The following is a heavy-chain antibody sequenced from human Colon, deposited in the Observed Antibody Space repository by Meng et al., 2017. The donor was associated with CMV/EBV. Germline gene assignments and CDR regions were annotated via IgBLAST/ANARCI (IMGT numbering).Heavy chain of an antibody. V-gene: IGHV3-30*02. D-gene: IGHD3-3*01. CDR3: AIHRNITIFGFSNDY. Sequence: GGSLRLSCVASGLTFSNYGMHWVRQAPGKGLEWVAFIRFDGNNDSYIDSVKGRFTISRDNSKNTLYLQMTSLRTEDTAMYYCAIHRNITIFGFSNDYWGQGTLVTVSS. J-gene: IGHJ4*02. CDR2: IRFDGNND. CDR1: GLTFSNYG.